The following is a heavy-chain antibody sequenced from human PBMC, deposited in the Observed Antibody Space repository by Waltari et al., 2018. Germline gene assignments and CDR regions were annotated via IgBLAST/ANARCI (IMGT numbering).Heavy chain of an antibody. CDR3: AKGRAAYGYYYFGMDV. J-gene: IGHJ6*02. V-gene: IGHV3-30*18. CDR2: ISYDGGNK. CDR1: GFSFSTNG. Sequence: QVQLVESGGGVVQPGRSLRLSCVASGFSFSTNGMPWVRQAPGKGLEWVAVISYDGGNKYYADSVKGRFTISRDNSKNTLFLQVNSLRAADTAIYYCAKGRAAYGYYYFGMDVWGQGTTVTVSS. D-gene: IGHD4-17*01.